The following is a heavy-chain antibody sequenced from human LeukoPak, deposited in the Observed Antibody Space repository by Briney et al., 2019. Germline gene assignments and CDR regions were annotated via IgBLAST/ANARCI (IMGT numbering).Heavy chain of an antibody. J-gene: IGHJ4*02. CDR3: ASGGTSVVMALTYYFDT. Sequence: ASETLSLTCAVSGYSISSGYYWGWIRQPPGKGLEWIGSICHTGSTYYNPSLQSRVTISLDSPKNQFSLKLTSVTAADTAVYYCASGGTSVVMALTYYFDTWGQGTPVTVSS. V-gene: IGHV4-38-2*01. CDR2: ICHTGST. D-gene: IGHD3-22*01. CDR1: GYSISSGYY.